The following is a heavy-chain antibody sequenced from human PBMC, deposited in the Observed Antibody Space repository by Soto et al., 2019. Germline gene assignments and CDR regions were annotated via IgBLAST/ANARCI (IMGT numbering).Heavy chain of an antibody. Sequence: SETLSLTCTVSGGSISSGGYYWSWIRQHPGKGLEWIGYIYYSGSTYYNPSLKSRVTISVDTSKNQFSLKLSSVTAADTAVYYCARAEYYYDSSGYYPPNWFDPWGQGTLVTVSS. CDR2: IYYSGST. CDR1: GGSISSGGYY. CDR3: ARAEYYYDSSGYYPPNWFDP. V-gene: IGHV4-31*03. J-gene: IGHJ5*02. D-gene: IGHD3-22*01.